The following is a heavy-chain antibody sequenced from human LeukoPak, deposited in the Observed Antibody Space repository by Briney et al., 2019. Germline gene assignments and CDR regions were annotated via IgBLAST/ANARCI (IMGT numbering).Heavy chain of an antibody. J-gene: IGHJ4*02. D-gene: IGHD1-26*01. CDR2: IIPIFGTA. V-gene: IGHV1-69*06. CDR1: GGTFSSYA. Sequence: GASVKVSCKASGGTFSSYAISWVRQAPGQGLEWMGGIIPIFGTANYAQKFQGRVTITADKSTSTAYMELSSLRSEDTAVYYCAKPTRVGATTSLDYWGQGTLVTVSS. CDR3: AKPTRVGATTSLDY.